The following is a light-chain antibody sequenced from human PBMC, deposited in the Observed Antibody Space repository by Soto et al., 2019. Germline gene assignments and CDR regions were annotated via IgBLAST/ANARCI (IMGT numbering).Light chain of an antibody. J-gene: IGLJ1*01. CDR2: EVY. CDR1: SNNVGNYNL. Sequence: SALTQPASVSGSPGQSITISCTGTSNNVGNYNLVSWYQQHPGKAPKLMIYEVYKRPPGVSNRFSGSKSGITASLTISGLQAEDEGDYYCCSYAGSDTYVFGTGTKVTVL. V-gene: IGLV2-23*02. CDR3: CSYAGSDTYV.